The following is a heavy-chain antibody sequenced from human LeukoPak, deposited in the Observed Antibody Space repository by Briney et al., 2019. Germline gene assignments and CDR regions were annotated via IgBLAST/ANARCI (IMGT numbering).Heavy chain of an antibody. CDR1: GGSISSSSYY. J-gene: IGHJ4*02. CDR3: ARHVTIFGVDYDY. D-gene: IGHD3-3*01. CDR2: IYYSGST. Sequence: SETLSLTCAVYGGSISSSSYYWGWIRQPPGKGLEWIGSIYYSGSTYYNPSLKSRVTISVDTSKNQFSLKLSSVTAADTAVYYCARHVTIFGVDYDYWGQGTLVTASS. V-gene: IGHV4-39*01.